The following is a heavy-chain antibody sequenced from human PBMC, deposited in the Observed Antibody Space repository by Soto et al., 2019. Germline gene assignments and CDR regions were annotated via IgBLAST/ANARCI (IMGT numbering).Heavy chain of an antibody. CDR2: INPRGGRT. D-gene: IGHD3-10*01. Sequence: ASVKVSCKASGYTFTNYYMHWVRQAPGQGLEWMGMINPRGGRTTYPQKFQDRVTMITDTSTSTIYMDLSSLRSEDTAVYYCARDGGSGSPNYLDYWGQGTLVTVSS. J-gene: IGHJ4*01. CDR1: GYTFTNYY. V-gene: IGHV1-46*01. CDR3: ARDGGSGSPNYLDY.